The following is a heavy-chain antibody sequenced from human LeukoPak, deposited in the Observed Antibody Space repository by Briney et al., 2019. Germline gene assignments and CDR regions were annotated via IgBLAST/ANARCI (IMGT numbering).Heavy chain of an antibody. Sequence: SVKVSCKASGGTFSSYAISWVRQAPGQGLEWMGGIIPIFGTANYAQKFQGRVTITTDESTSTAYMELSSLRSEDTAVYYCARDSKEYSGYDFGPQNYYYMDVWGKGTTVTVSS. D-gene: IGHD5-12*01. CDR3: ARDSKEYSGYDFGPQNYYYMDV. CDR1: GGTFSSYA. CDR2: IIPIFGTA. V-gene: IGHV1-69*05. J-gene: IGHJ6*03.